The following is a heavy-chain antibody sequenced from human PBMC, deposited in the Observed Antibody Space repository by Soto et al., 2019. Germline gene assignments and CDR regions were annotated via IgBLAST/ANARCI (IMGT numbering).Heavy chain of an antibody. CDR1: GFSLTTGVG. J-gene: IGHJ5*02. D-gene: IGHD3-10*01. V-gene: IGHV2-5*01. CDR2: IYWNDEK. Sequence: SGPTLVTPTQTLTLTCSFSGFSLTTGVGVGWIRQPPGKALEWLAIIYWNDEKLYNPSLKTRLTITKDTSKNQVVLTVTDMDPVDTATYYCAHRVNMARGPYNYFGPWGQGTLVTVSS. CDR3: AHRVNMARGPYNYFGP.